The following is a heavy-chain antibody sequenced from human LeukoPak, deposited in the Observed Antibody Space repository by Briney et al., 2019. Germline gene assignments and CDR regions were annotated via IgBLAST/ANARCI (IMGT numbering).Heavy chain of an antibody. CDR2: ISAYNGNT. J-gene: IGHJ6*03. V-gene: IGHV1-18*01. D-gene: IGHD6-13*01. CDR1: GYTFTSYG. CDR3: AGGIAAAGSYYYYMDV. Sequence: ASVKVSCKASGYTFTSYGISWVRQAPGQGLEWMGWISAYNGNTNYAQKLQGRVTMTTDTSTSTAYMGLRSPRSDDTAVYYCAGGIAAAGSYYYYMDVWGKGTTVTVSS.